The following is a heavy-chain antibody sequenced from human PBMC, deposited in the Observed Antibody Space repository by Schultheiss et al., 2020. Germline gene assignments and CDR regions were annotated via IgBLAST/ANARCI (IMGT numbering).Heavy chain of an antibody. CDR3: AKGDSSGYYPYYDY. J-gene: IGHJ4*02. V-gene: IGHV3-23*01. Sequence: GGSLRLSCAASGFTFGSYSMTWVRQAPGKGLEWVSAIGRTGGSTFYADSVKGRFTISRDNSKNTLHLQMNSLRAEDTAVYYCAKGDSSGYYPYYDYWGQGTLVTVSS. CDR2: IGRTGGST. D-gene: IGHD3-22*01. CDR1: GFTFGSYS.